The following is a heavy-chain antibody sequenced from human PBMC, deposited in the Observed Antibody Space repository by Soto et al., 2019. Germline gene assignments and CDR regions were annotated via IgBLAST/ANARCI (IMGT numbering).Heavy chain of an antibody. CDR1: GYTLTELS. V-gene: IGHV1-24*01. Sequence: QVQLVQSGAEVKKPGASVKVSCKVSGYTLTELSMHWVRQAPGKGLEWMGGFDPEDGETIYAQKFQGRVNMTEDTSTDTAYMELSSLRSEDTAVYYCATELTYYYDSSGYYARSDAFDIWGQGTMVTVSS. CDR3: ATELTYYYDSSGYYARSDAFDI. D-gene: IGHD3-22*01. CDR2: FDPEDGET. J-gene: IGHJ3*02.